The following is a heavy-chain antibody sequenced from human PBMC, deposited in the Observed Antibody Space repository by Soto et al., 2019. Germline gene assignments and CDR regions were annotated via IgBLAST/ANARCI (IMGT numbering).Heavy chain of an antibody. V-gene: IGHV3-23*01. CDR3: AKGQYYDFWSGYSEGYYFDY. CDR1: GFTFSSYA. Sequence: GGSPRLSCAASGFTFSSYAMSWVRQAPGKGLEWVSAISGSGGSTYYADSVKGRFTISRDNSKNTLYLQMNSLRAEDTAVYYCAKGQYYDFWSGYSEGYYFDYWGQGTLVTVSS. J-gene: IGHJ4*02. CDR2: ISGSGGST. D-gene: IGHD3-3*01.